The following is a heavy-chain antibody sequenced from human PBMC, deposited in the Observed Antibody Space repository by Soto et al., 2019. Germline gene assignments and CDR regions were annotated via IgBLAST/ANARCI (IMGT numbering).Heavy chain of an antibody. J-gene: IGHJ5*02. CDR3: AKESGWSQEISQNWLAP. CDR2: ISGSGGST. D-gene: IGHD6-19*01. CDR1: GFTFSSYA. Sequence: PGGSLRLSCAASGFTFSSYAMSWFRQAPGKGLEWVSAISGSGGSTYYADSVKGRFTISRDNSKNTLYLQMNSLRAEDTAVYYCAKESGWSQEISQNWLAPSGQGTLVTVSS. V-gene: IGHV3-23*01.